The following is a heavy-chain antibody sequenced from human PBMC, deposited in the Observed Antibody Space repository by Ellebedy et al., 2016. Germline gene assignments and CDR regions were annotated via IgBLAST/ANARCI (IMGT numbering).Heavy chain of an antibody. Sequence: GESLKISXSTSGFTFTYYGMHWVRQAPGKGLEWVAVLWHHGNSEYYADSVKGRFSVSRDISKNTLYLQMDSLRAEDTAVYYCARDDDTNSRYSRFDYWGLGTLVIVSS. V-gene: IGHV3-33*01. J-gene: IGHJ4*02. CDR3: ARDDDTNSRYSRFDY. CDR2: LWHHGNSE. CDR1: GFTFTYYG. D-gene: IGHD3-22*01.